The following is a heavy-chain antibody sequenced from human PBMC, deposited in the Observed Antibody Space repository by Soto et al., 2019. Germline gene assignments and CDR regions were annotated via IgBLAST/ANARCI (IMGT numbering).Heavy chain of an antibody. CDR2: ISRSGGST. D-gene: IGHD2-21*02. CDR3: AKAPSYCGGDCDYYFDY. CDR1: GFTFSSYA. J-gene: IGHJ4*02. Sequence: PGGSLRLSCAASGFTFSSYAMSWVRQAPGKGLEWVSGISRSGGSTYFADSVKGRFTISRDNSKNTLYLQMNSLRADDTAVYYCAKAPSYCGGDCDYYFDYWGQGTLVTVSS. V-gene: IGHV3-23*01.